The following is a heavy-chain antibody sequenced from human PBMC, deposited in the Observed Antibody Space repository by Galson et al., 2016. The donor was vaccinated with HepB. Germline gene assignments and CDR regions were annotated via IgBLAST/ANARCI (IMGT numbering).Heavy chain of an antibody. Sequence: SETLSLTCAVSGGSISGYYWTWIRQPPGKGLEWIGEINHSGSTEYNPSLKSRVTISVDMSKNQFSLKLSSVTAADTAVYYCARLVAHLDHWGQGTLVTVSS. CDR2: INHSGST. D-gene: IGHD5-12*01. V-gene: IGHV4-34*01. CDR3: ARLVAHLDH. CDR1: GGSISGYY. J-gene: IGHJ5*02.